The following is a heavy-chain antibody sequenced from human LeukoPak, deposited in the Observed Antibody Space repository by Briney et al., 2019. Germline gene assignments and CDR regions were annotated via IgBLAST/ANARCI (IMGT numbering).Heavy chain of an antibody. CDR2: ISGSGGST. D-gene: IGHD3/OR15-3a*01. V-gene: IGHV3-23*01. CDR3: AKKKLDTDAFDI. CDR1: GFTFSSYA. Sequence: GGSLRLSCAASGFTFSSYAMTWVRQAPGKGLERVSAISGSGGSTFYADSVKGRFTISRDNSKNTLYLQMNSLRAEDTAVYYCAKKKLDTDAFDIWGQGTMVTVSP. J-gene: IGHJ3*02.